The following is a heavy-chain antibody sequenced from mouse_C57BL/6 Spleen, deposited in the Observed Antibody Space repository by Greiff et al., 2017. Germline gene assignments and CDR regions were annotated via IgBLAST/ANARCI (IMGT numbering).Heavy chain of an antibody. J-gene: IGHJ3*01. D-gene: IGHD1-1*01. V-gene: IGHV1-66*01. CDR2: IYPGSGNT. CDR1: GYSFTSYY. Sequence: QVQLQQSGPELVKPGASVKISCKASGYSFTSYYIHWVKQRPGQGLEWIGWIYPGSGNTKYNEKFKGKATLTADTSSSTAYLQLSSLTSEDAAVYYGARDYDGSSRGGLAGWGQGTLVTVAA. CDR3: ARDYDGSSRGGLAG.